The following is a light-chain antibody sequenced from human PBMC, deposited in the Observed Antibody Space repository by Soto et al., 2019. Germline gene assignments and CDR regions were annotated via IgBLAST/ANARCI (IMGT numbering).Light chain of an antibody. CDR1: QRVLYTTNNKNY. CDR3: QQYYSTPLT. CDR2: WAS. Sequence: IVMTQSPDSLAVSLREGSTMKCPSSQRVLYTTNNKNYLAWYQQKPGQPPKLLIYWASARESGVPDRFSGSGSGTDFTLTISSLQAEDVAVYYCQQYYSTPLTFGGGTKV. J-gene: IGKJ4*01. V-gene: IGKV4-1*01.